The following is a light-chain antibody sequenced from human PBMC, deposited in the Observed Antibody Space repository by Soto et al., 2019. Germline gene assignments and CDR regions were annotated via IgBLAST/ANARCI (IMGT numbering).Light chain of an antibody. V-gene: IGLV1-47*01. CDR3: AAWDDSLSGVL. CDR1: SSNIGTNY. CDR2: RNN. Sequence: QSVLSRPPSASGTPGQRVTVSCSGSSSNIGTNYVYWYQQLPATAPKLLIYRNNQRPSGVPDRFAGSKSGTSASLAISGLRSEDEADYFCAAWDDSLSGVLFGGGTKLTVL. J-gene: IGLJ3*02.